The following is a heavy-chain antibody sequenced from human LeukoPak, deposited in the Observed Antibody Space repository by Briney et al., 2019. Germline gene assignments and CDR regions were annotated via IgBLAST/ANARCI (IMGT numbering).Heavy chain of an antibody. CDR2: IIPIFGIA. V-gene: IGHV1-69*04. CDR3: ARSIPGVAAKRASDWFDP. J-gene: IGHJ5*02. D-gene: IGHD2-15*01. CDR1: GGTFSSYA. Sequence: SVKVSCKASGGTFSSYAISWVRQAPGQGLEWMGRIIPIFGIANYAQKFQGRVTITADKSTSTAYMELSSLRSEDTAVYYCARSIPGVAAKRASDWFDPWGQGTLVTVSS.